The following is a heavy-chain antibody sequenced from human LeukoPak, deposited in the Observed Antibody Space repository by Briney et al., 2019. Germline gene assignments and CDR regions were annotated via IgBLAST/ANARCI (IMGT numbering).Heavy chain of an antibody. V-gene: IGHV3-23*01. CDR3: ARDKRAAVAVRGYYYYGMDV. CDR1: GFPFSSYA. D-gene: IGHD6-19*01. Sequence: GGPLRLSRAASGFPFSSYAMRWVRQAPGKGLEWVSAISGRGGSTYYADSVKGRFTISRDNSKNTLYLQMNSLSAEDTAVYYCARDKRAAVAVRGYYYYGMDVWGQGTTVTVSS. J-gene: IGHJ6*02. CDR2: ISGRGGST.